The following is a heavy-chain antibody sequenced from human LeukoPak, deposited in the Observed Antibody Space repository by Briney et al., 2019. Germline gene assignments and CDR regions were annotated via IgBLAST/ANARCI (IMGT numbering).Heavy chain of an antibody. CDR3: ARVAYYYLDY. Sequence: SETLSLTCAVYGGSFSGYYWSWIRQPPGKGLEWIGEINHSGSTNYNPSLKSRVTISVDTSKNQFSLKLSSVTAADTAVYYCARVAYYYLDYWGQGTLVTVSS. D-gene: IGHD2-21*01. CDR2: INHSGST. CDR1: GGSFSGYY. J-gene: IGHJ4*02. V-gene: IGHV4-34*01.